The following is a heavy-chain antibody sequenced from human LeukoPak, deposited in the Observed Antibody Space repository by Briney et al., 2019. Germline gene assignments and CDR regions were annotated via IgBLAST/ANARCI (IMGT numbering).Heavy chain of an antibody. CDR3: ARLAYGDNPRALGPNDY. CDR2: IYYSGST. J-gene: IGHJ4*02. CDR1: GGSISSSSYY. D-gene: IGHD4-17*01. V-gene: IGHV4-39*01. Sequence: SETLSLTCTVSGGSISSSSYYWGWIRQPPGKGLEWVGSIYYSGSTYYNPSLKSRVTISVDTSKNQFSLKLRSLTAADTAVYYCARLAYGDNPRALGPNDYRGQGTLVTVS.